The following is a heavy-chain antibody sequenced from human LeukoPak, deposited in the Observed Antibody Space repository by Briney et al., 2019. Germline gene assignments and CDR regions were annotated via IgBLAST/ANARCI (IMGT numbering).Heavy chain of an antibody. J-gene: IGHJ5*02. Sequence: GASVKVSCKVSGYTLTELSMQWVRQAPGKGLERMGGFDPEDGETIYAQKFQGRVTMTEDTSTDTAYMELSSLRSEDTAVYYCATDQSYYYDSSGYYDNWFDPWGQGTLVTVSS. V-gene: IGHV1-24*01. CDR3: ATDQSYYYDSSGYYDNWFDP. D-gene: IGHD3-22*01. CDR1: GYTLTELS. CDR2: FDPEDGET.